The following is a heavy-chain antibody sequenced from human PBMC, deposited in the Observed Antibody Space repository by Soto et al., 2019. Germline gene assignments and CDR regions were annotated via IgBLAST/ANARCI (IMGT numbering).Heavy chain of an antibody. D-gene: IGHD2-8*01. CDR2: ITPSGGNT. Sequence: EVQLLESGGGLVQPGGSLRLSCADSGFSFSTYAMTWVRQAPGKGLEWVSTITPSGGNTYYADSVKVRFTITRDNSENTLFLHMNSLRAEDTAVYYCAGRYCPNGVCYTNFYYYMDIWGEGTTVTVSS. V-gene: IGHV3-23*01. J-gene: IGHJ6*03. CDR3: AGRYCPNGVCYTNFYYYMDI. CDR1: GFSFSTYA.